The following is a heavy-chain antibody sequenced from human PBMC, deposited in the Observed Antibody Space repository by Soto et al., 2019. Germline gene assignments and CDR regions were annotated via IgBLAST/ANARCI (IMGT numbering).Heavy chain of an antibody. CDR3: AGRLTTAASLDY. CDR1: GLSVSNNH. Sequence: VQLVESGGGLIQPGGSLRLSCAASGLSVSNNHMTWVRQAPGKGLEWVSLIHGGGRAYYADSVKGRFTISRDNSKNTLYLQMDSLRAEDTAIYYCAGRLTTAASLDYWGQGTLVTVSS. J-gene: IGHJ4*02. D-gene: IGHD1-1*01. CDR2: IHGGGRA. V-gene: IGHV3-53*01.